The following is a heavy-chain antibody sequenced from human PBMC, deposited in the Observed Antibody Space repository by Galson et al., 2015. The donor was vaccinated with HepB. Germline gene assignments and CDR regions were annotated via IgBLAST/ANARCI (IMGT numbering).Heavy chain of an antibody. CDR2: ISFHGNSK. Sequence: SLRLSCAASGFIFSNYGIHWVRQAPGRGLEWVALISFHGNSKYYADSVKGRFTMSRDNSNNTVFLEMSSLRPEDTAVYYCAKARPEYYYGSGSLFDFCGQGALVTVSS. V-gene: IGHV3-30*18. CDR3: AKARPEYYYGSGSLFDF. J-gene: IGHJ4*02. CDR1: GFIFSNYG. D-gene: IGHD3-10*01.